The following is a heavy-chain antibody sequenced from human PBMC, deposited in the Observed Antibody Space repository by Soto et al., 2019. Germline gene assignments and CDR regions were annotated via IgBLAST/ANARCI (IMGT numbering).Heavy chain of an antibody. V-gene: IGHV4-34*02. CDR1: GASFSGYY. D-gene: IGHD1-1*01. CDR3: ARRFSGTGRYFDY. CDR2: INQSGST. Sequence: QVQLQQWGAGLLKPSETLSLSCAVYGASFSGYYWNWLRQPPGKGLEWIGEINQSGSTNYSPSLKTRVTVSVDTSKQQISLRLNSVTAADTAVYYCARRFSGTGRYFDYWGQGTLVTVSS. J-gene: IGHJ4*02.